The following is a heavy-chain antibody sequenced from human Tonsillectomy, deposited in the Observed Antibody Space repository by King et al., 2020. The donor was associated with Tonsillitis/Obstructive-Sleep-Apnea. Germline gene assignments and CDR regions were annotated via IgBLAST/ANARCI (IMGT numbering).Heavy chain of an antibody. CDR1: GFSFSSSG. CDR3: AIRVGQQLAHKMYYYYRDV. J-gene: IGHJ6*03. Sequence: VQLVESGGGLVKPGGSLRLSCAASGFSFSSSGMSWVRQAPGKGLEWVAGISIRGDYTYLADSVKGRFPITRDNSKSTLYMQMDSLRAEDTATYYCAIRVGQQLAHKMYYYYRDVWGRGTTDTV. V-gene: IGHV3-23*04. D-gene: IGHD6-13*01. CDR2: ISIRGDYT.